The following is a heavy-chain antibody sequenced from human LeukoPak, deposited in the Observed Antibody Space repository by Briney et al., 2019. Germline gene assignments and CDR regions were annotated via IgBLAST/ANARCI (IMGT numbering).Heavy chain of an antibody. CDR2: ISGSGGST. CDR1: GFNVSGNY. D-gene: IGHD6-19*01. CDR3: AKDYSSGWDPSWFDP. Sequence: GGSLRLSCAASGFNVSGNYMTWVRQAPGKGLEWVSAISGSGGSTYYADSVKGRFTISRDNSKNTLYLQMNSLRAEDTAVYYCAKDYSSGWDPSWFDPWGQGTLVTVSS. V-gene: IGHV3-23*01. J-gene: IGHJ5*02.